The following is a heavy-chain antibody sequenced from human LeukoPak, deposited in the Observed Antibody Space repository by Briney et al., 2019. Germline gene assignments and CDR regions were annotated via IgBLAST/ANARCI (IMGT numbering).Heavy chain of an antibody. J-gene: IGHJ4*02. V-gene: IGHV4-4*02. CDR2: IYHSGSP. CDR1: GGSISSNNW. CDR3: ARGGTVLAY. D-gene: IGHD6-6*01. Sequence: SGTLSLTCAVSGGSISSNNWWGWVRQPPGKGLEWIGEIYHSGSPNYNPSLKSRVTISVDTSKNQFSLKLSSVTAADTAVYYCARGGTVLAYWGQGTLVTVSS.